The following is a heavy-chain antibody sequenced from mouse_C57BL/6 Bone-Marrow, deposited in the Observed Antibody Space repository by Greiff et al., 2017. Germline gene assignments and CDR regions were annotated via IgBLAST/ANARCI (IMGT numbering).Heavy chain of an antibody. CDR1: GFTFSSYA. CDR3: ARRIYGSSWFAY. CDR2: ISDGGSYT. J-gene: IGHJ3*01. D-gene: IGHD1-1*01. V-gene: IGHV5-4*03. Sequence: EVKLMESGGGLVKPGGSLKLSCAASGFTFSSYAMSWVRQTPEKRLEWVATISDGGSYTYYPDNVKGRFTISRDNAKNNLYLQMSHLKSEDTAMYYCARRIYGSSWFAYWGQGTLVTVSA.